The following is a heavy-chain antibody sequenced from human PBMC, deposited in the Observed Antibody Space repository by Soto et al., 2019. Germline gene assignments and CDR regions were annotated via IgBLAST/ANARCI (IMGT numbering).Heavy chain of an antibody. CDR2: IYYSGST. CDR3: ARFYDFWSGYYGGGDY. J-gene: IGHJ4*02. CDR1: GGSISSGGYY. V-gene: IGHV4-31*03. Sequence: QVQLQESGPGLVKPSQTLSLTCTVSGGSISSGGYYWSWIRQHPGKGLEWIGYIYYSGSTYYNPSLKSRVTISVAPSKHPFSLKLSSVTAADTAVYYCARFYDFWSGYYGGGDYWGQGTLVTVSS. D-gene: IGHD3-3*01.